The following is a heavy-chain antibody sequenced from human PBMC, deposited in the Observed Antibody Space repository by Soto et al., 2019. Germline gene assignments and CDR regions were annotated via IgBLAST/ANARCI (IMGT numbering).Heavy chain of an antibody. V-gene: IGHV1-18*01. CDR2: ISAYNGNT. J-gene: IGHJ6*03. Sequence: ASVKVSCKASGYTFTSYGISWVRQAPGQGLEWMGWISAYNGNTNYAQKLQGRVTMTTDTSTSKAYMELRSLRSDDTAVYYCARVGPITIFGVVNDYYYYYMDVWGKGTTVTVSS. D-gene: IGHD3-3*01. CDR3: ARVGPITIFGVVNDYYYYYMDV. CDR1: GYTFTSYG.